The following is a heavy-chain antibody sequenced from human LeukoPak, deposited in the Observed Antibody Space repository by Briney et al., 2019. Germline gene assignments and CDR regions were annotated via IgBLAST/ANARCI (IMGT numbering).Heavy chain of an antibody. V-gene: IGHV3-7*01. J-gene: IGHJ5*02. Sequence: GGSLRLSCAASGFTFSSYWMSWVRQAPGKGLEWVANIKQDGSEKYYVDSVKGRFTISRDNAKNSLYLQMNSLRAEDTAVYYCARESLVVVADGMYNWFDPWGQGTLVTVSS. CDR3: ARESLVVVADGMYNWFDP. CDR1: GFTFSSYW. D-gene: IGHD2-15*01. CDR2: IKQDGSEK.